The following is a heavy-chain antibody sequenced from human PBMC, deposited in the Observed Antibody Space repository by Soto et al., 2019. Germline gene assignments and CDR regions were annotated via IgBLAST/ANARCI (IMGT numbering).Heavy chain of an antibody. Sequence: PGGSLRLSCAASGFTFSSYWMHWVRQAPGKGLVWVSRINSDGSSTSYADSVKGRFTISRDNAKNTLYLQMNSLRAEDTAVYYCARWAGYCSSTSCGYYYYGMDVWGQGTTVTVSS. CDR2: INSDGSST. CDR1: GFTFSSYW. CDR3: ARWAGYCSSTSCGYYYYGMDV. J-gene: IGHJ6*02. D-gene: IGHD2-2*03. V-gene: IGHV3-74*01.